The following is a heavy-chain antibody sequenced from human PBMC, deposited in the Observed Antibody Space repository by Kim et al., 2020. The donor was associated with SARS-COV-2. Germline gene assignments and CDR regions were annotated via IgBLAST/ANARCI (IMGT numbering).Heavy chain of an antibody. D-gene: IGHD3-3*01. V-gene: IGHV4-39*01. CDR3: ARLESGTRTFFDY. Sequence: SETLSLTCTVSGASISSSAYYWGWIRQPPGKGLEWIGSIFYRGGPDYNPSLKSRVTISMDTSKNQFSLRLTAVTASDTAIYYCARLESGTRTFFDYWGQGTLVTVSS. CDR1: GASISSSAYY. CDR2: IFYRGGP. J-gene: IGHJ4*02.